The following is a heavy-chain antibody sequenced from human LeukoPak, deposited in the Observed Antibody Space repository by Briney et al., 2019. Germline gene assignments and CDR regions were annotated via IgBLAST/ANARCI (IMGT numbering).Heavy chain of an antibody. Sequence: TSETLSLTCNVSGGSIRGYYWSWIRQPPGKGLEWIGYIYSSGSTNYNPSLKSRVTMSVDTSKNQFSLKVSSVTAADTAVYYCARVFDSGSQAYFYYMDVWGRGTTVTISS. CDR1: GGSIRGYY. V-gene: IGHV4-59*01. J-gene: IGHJ6*03. D-gene: IGHD3-10*01. CDR2: IYSSGST. CDR3: ARVFDSGSQAYFYYMDV.